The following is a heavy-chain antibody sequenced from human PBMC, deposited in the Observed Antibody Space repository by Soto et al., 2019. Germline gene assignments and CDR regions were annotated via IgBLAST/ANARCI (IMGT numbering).Heavy chain of an antibody. CDR1: GGSISSSSYY. CDR2: IYYSGST. V-gene: IGHV4-39*01. J-gene: IGHJ6*02. CDR3: ARLRARFYDFWSGYYPFDYYYGMDV. D-gene: IGHD3-3*01. Sequence: SETLSLTCTVSGGSISSSSYYWGWIRQPPGKGLEWIGSIYYSGSTYYNPSLKSRVTISVDTSKNQFSLKLSSVTAADTAVYYCARLRARFYDFWSGYYPFDYYYGMDVWGQGTTVTVSS.